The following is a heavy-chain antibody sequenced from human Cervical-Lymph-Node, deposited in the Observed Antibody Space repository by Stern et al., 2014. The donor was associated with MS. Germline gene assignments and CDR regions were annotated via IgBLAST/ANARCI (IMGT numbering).Heavy chain of an antibody. D-gene: IGHD2-15*01. CDR1: GYSFISHA. Sequence: VQLVESGAEVKDPGASVKVSCKASGYSFISHAMHWVRQAPGQTFEWMGWINGDNGNTKYSQKLQGRVTITRDKTTRTAYMELSSLTSEDSAVYYCARAGYCSPSTCSDAFDIWGQGTMVTVSS. CDR2: INGDNGNT. V-gene: IGHV1-3*01. J-gene: IGHJ3*02. CDR3: ARAGYCSPSTCSDAFDI.